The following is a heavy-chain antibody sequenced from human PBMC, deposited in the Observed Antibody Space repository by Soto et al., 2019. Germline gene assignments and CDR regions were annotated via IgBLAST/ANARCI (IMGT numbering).Heavy chain of an antibody. Sequence: EVPLLESGGGLVQPGGSLRLSCAASGFTFSSYAMSWVRQAPGKGLEWVSAISGSGGSTYYADSVKGRFTISRDNSKNTLYLQMTSLRAEDTAVYYCAKDGSVTTGLDWYFDLWGRGTLVTVSS. CDR1: GFTFSSYA. CDR3: AKDGSVTTGLDWYFDL. J-gene: IGHJ2*01. D-gene: IGHD4-17*01. CDR2: ISGSGGST. V-gene: IGHV3-23*01.